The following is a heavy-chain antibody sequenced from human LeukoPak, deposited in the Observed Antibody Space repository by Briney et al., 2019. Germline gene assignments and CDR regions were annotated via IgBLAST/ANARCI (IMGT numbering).Heavy chain of an antibody. Sequence: GRSLRLSCAASGFTFSSYAMHWVRQAPGKGLEWVAVISYDGSNKYYAGSVKGRFTISRDNSKNTLYLQMNSLRAEDTAVYYCARAKDFSYYYGMDVWGQGTTVTVSS. V-gene: IGHV3-30-3*01. CDR1: GFTFSSYA. CDR2: ISYDGSNK. J-gene: IGHJ6*02. D-gene: IGHD3-3*01. CDR3: ARAKDFSYYYGMDV.